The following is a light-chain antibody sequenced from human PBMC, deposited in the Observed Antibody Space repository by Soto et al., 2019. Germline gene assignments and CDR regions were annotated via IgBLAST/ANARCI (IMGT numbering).Light chain of an antibody. V-gene: IGKV1-5*01. J-gene: IGKJ2*01. Sequence: DIQMTQSPSTLSASVGDTVTITCRASESIDNWLAWYQQKPGKAPKLLIFAASTLVRGVPSRFSGRGSGTEFTLTISSLQADDFVTYYCQQYVNYPYTFGQGTKLEIK. CDR3: QQYVNYPYT. CDR2: AAS. CDR1: ESIDNW.